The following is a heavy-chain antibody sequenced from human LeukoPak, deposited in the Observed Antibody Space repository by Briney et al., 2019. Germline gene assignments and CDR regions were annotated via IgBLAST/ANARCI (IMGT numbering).Heavy chain of an antibody. Sequence: ASVKVSCKASGYTFTGYYMHWVRQAPGKGLEWMGWINPNSGGTNYAQKFQGRVTMTRDTSISTAYMELSRLRSDDTAVYYCARLPYYYGSGSYYNGTLFDYWGQGTLVTVSS. J-gene: IGHJ4*02. V-gene: IGHV1-2*02. CDR2: INPNSGGT. D-gene: IGHD3-10*01. CDR1: GYTFTGYY. CDR3: ARLPYYYGSGSYYNGTLFDY.